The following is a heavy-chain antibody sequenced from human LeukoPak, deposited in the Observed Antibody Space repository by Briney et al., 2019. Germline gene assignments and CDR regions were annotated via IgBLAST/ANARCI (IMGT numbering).Heavy chain of an antibody. J-gene: IGHJ4*02. V-gene: IGHV7-4-1*02. D-gene: IGHD6-19*01. Sequence: ASVKVSCKASGYTFTSYAMNWVRQAPGQGLEWMGWINTNTGNPTYAQGFTGRFVFSLDTSVSTAYLQISSLKAEDTAVYYCARDWVSSGWPRHFDYWGQGTLVTVSS. CDR3: ARDWVSSGWPRHFDY. CDR2: INTNTGNP. CDR1: GYTFTSYA.